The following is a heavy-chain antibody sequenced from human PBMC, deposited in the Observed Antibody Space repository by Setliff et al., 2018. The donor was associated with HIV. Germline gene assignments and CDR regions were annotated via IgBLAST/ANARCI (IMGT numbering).Heavy chain of an antibody. J-gene: IGHJ6*03. CDR3: ASDSPAARFEELEDLYYYFMDV. CDR1: GGPFTSA. D-gene: IGHD3-10*01. Sequence: GASVKVSCKASGGPFTSAFNWVRQVPGQGLEWMGGIIPIFGTANYAQNFGGRVTITADQSTTTSYLQLNSLRFEDTAIYYCASDSPAARFEELEDLYYYFMDVWGKGTTVTVSS. V-gene: IGHV1-69*13. CDR2: IIPIFGTA.